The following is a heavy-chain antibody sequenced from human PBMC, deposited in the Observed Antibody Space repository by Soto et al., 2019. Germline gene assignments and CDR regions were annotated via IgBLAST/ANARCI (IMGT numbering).Heavy chain of an antibody. CDR3: ARDPAANYFDY. V-gene: IGHV3-30*04. Sequence: GESLKISCAASGFTFSSYAMHWVRQAPGKGLEWVAVISYDGSNKYYADSVKGRSTISRDNSKNTLYLQMNSLRAEDTAVYYCARDPAANYFDYWGQGTLVTVSS. CDR2: ISYDGSNK. J-gene: IGHJ4*02. CDR1: GFTFSSYA.